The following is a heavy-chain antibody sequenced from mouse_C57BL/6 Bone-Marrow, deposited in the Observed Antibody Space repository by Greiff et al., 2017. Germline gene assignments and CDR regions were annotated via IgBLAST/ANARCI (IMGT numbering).Heavy chain of an antibody. V-gene: IGHV1-80*01. J-gene: IGHJ1*03. Sequence: SGAEPVKPGASVKISRKAFGYAFSSYWMNWVKQRPGPGPEWIGQIYPGDGDTNYNGKIKGKAALTADKSSSTAYMQPSSLTSGYSAVYFCSRPYYYGSSYGYFDVWGTGTTVTVTS. CDR3: SRPYYYGSSYGYFDV. CDR1: GYAFSSYW. D-gene: IGHD1-1*01. CDR2: IYPGDGDT.